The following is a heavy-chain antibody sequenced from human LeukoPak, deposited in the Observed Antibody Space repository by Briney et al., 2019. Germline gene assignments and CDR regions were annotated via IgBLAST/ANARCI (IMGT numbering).Heavy chain of an antibody. D-gene: IGHD4-17*01. J-gene: IGHJ5*02. V-gene: IGHV3-21*01. CDR2: ISSSSSYI. Sequence: GGSLRLSCAASGFTFSSYSMNWVRQAPGKGLEWDSSISSSSSYIYYADSVKGRFTISRDNAKDSLYLQMNSLRAEDTAVYYCARRFGDYGNWFDPWGQGTLVTVSS. CDR3: ARRFGDYGNWFDP. CDR1: GFTFSSYS.